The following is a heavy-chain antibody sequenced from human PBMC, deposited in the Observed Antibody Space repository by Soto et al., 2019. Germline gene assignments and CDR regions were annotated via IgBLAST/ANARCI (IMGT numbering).Heavy chain of an antibody. Sequence: PGESLKISCKGSGYSFTSYWIGWMRQMPGKGLGWMGIIYPGDSDTRYSPSFQGQVTISADKSISTAYLQWSSLKASDTAMYYCARHKIEADTAMDPYYYYGMDVWGQGTTVTVSS. CDR2: IYPGDSDT. J-gene: IGHJ6*02. CDR3: ARHKIEADTAMDPYYYYGMDV. V-gene: IGHV5-51*01. CDR1: GYSFTSYW. D-gene: IGHD5-18*01.